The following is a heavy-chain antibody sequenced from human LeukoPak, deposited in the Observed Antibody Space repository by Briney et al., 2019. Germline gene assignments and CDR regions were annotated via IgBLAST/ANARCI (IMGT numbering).Heavy chain of an antibody. V-gene: IGHV4-30-4*08. D-gene: IGHD2-2*01. CDR1: GASISSGDYY. CDR2: IYYSGST. CDR3: ASTNCSRSSCFGANWFDP. J-gene: IGHJ5*02. Sequence: SETLSLTCTVSGASISSGDYYWSWIRQPPGEGLEWIGSIYYSGSTFHYNPSLKSRVAISIDTSKNQFSLSLSSVTAADTAVYYCASTNCSRSSCFGANWFDPWGQGTLVTVSS.